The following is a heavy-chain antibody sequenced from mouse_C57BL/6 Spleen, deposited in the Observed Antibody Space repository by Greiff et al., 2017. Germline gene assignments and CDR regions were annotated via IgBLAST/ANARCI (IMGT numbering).Heavy chain of an antibody. CDR3: ALITTVVAKVDY. J-gene: IGHJ2*01. Sequence: QVQLQQPGAELVKPGASVKLSCKASGYTFTSYWMHWVKQRPGQGLEWIGMIHPNSGSTNYNEKFKSKATLTVDKSSSTAYMQLSGLTSEDSAVYYCALITTVVAKVDYWGQGTTLTVSS. CDR2: IHPNSGST. CDR1: GYTFTSYW. D-gene: IGHD1-1*01. V-gene: IGHV1-64*01.